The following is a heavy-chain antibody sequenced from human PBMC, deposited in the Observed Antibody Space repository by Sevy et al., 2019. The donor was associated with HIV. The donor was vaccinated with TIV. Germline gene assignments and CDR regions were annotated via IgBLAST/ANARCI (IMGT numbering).Heavy chain of an antibody. J-gene: IGHJ4*02. CDR2: ISSGGII. CDR3: ARDRAWGPDA. CDR1: GFIFSSYD. V-gene: IGHV3-48*02. D-gene: IGHD7-27*01. Sequence: GESLKISCAASGFIFSSYDMNWIRQAPGRGLECLAYISSGGIIYYTDVAKGRFTISRDNVKNSVYLQMNSLRDDDSAIYYCARDRAWGPDAWGQGTLVTVSS.